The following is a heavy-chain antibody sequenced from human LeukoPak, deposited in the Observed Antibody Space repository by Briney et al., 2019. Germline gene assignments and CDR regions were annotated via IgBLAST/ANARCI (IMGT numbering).Heavy chain of an antibody. CDR3: ARDKDTAMGPHGMDV. J-gene: IGHJ6*02. D-gene: IGHD5-18*01. Sequence: PGGSLRLSCAASGFTFSDYYMGWIRQAPGKGLEWVSYISSSSSYTNYADSVKGRFTISRDNAKNSLYLQMNSLRAEDTAVYYCARDKDTAMGPHGMDVWGQGTTVTVSS. CDR2: ISSSSSYT. V-gene: IGHV3-11*05. CDR1: GFTFSDYY.